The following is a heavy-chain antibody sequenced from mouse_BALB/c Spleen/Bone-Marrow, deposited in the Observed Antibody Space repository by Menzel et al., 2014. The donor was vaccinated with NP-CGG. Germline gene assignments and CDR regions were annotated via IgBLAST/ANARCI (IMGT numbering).Heavy chain of an antibody. Sequence: EVQLQQSGPSLAKPSQTLSLTRSVTGDSITSGYWNWIRKFPGNKLEYMGYISYSGNTYYNPSLKSRISVTRDTSKNQYYLQLNSVTTEDTATYYCARFRTTGAMDYWGQGTSVTVSS. J-gene: IGHJ4*01. V-gene: IGHV3-8*02. CDR1: GDSITSGY. CDR2: ISYSGNT. CDR3: ARFRTTGAMDY.